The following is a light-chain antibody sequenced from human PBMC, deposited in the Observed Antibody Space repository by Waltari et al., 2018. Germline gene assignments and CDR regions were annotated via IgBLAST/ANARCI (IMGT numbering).Light chain of an antibody. CDR3: MQGTHWPRT. CDR1: QSLVHSDGHTY. Sequence: DVVMTQSPLSLPVTLGQPASISCRSRQSLVHSDGHTYLNWFQQRPGQSPRRLIYKVSNRDSGVPDRFSGSGSGTDFTLKISRVEAEDVGVYYCMQGTHWPRTFGQGTKVEIK. CDR2: KVS. V-gene: IGKV2-30*02. J-gene: IGKJ1*01.